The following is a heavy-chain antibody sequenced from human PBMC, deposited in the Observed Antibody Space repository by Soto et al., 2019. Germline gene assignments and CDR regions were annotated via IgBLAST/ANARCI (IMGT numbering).Heavy chain of an antibody. CDR3: ARGITMVRGAIPGY. CDR1: GYTFTSYD. CDR2: MNPNSGNT. Sequence: GASVKVSFKASGYTFTSYDINWVRQATGQGLEWMGWMNPNSGNTGYAQKFQGRVTMTRNTSISTAYMELSSLRSEDTAVYYCARGITMVRGAIPGYWGQGTLVTVSS. V-gene: IGHV1-8*01. D-gene: IGHD3-10*01. J-gene: IGHJ4*02.